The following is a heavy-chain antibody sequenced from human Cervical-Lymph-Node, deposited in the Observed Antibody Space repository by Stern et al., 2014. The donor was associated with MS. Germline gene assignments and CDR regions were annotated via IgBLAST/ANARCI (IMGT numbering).Heavy chain of an antibody. J-gene: IGHJ4*02. Sequence: QVQLVQSGAEVKKPGASVKVSCKASGYTFTNHVIHWVRQAPGQRLEWMGWINAGNGNTRYSQRFLGRVTFTRDTSATTAYMELSSLRSEDTAMYYCARVSSSWLWYFDYWGQGTLVSVSS. CDR2: INAGNGNT. D-gene: IGHD6-13*01. CDR3: ARVSSSWLWYFDY. CDR1: GYTFTNHV. V-gene: IGHV1-3*01.